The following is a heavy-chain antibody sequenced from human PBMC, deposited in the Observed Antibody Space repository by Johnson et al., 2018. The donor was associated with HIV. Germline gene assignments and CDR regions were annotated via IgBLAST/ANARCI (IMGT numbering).Heavy chain of an antibody. Sequence: VHLVESGGGLVRPGGSLRLSCAAPKFTFSKSYITWVRQAPGKGLECVANIKQDASEKYYVDSLKGRFTISRDNSKNTLHLQMNSLRAEDTAVYYCASGEDYGGNYGAFDIWGQGTMVTVSS. D-gene: IGHD4-23*01. CDR2: IKQDASEK. V-gene: IGHV3-7*01. CDR3: ASGEDYGGNYGAFDI. J-gene: IGHJ3*02. CDR1: KFTFSKSY.